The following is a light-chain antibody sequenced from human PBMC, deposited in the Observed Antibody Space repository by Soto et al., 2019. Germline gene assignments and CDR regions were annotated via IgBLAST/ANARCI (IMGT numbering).Light chain of an antibody. CDR3: AAWDDTLSGWV. CDR2: KNN. V-gene: IGLV1-47*01. Sequence: QSALTQPPSASGTPGQRVTSSCSGSSSNIANNYVYWYQHLPGTAPKVLIYKNNQRPSGVPDRFFGSKSGTSASLAISGLRSEDEADYYCAAWDDTLSGWVFGGGTKVTVL. J-gene: IGLJ3*02. CDR1: SSNIANNY.